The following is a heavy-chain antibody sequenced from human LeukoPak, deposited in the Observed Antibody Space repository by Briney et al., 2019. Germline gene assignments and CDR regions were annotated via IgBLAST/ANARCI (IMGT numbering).Heavy chain of an antibody. CDR1: GFTFANYV. V-gene: IGHV3-23*01. CDR3: AKYERNNWNYPPDY. D-gene: IGHD1-7*01. CDR2: IGGSGSYR. Sequence: GGSLRLSCAASGFTFANYVMSWVRQAPGKGLEWVSAIGGSGSYRYYADSVRGRFTISRDNSKNTMDLQMNSLRVEDTAVYFCAKYERNNWNYPPDYWGQGTLVAVSS. J-gene: IGHJ4*02.